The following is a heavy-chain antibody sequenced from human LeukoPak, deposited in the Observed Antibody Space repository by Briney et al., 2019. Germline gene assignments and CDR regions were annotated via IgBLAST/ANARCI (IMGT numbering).Heavy chain of an antibody. Sequence: SQTLSLTCTVSGDSISSYSYYWAWIRQPPGKGLGWIGSILFRGATYYNPSLKPRIIMSVDTSQNHFSLKLTSVTAADTAVYFCARESGDTRTVNSFDFWGRGTLITVSS. CDR2: ILFRGAT. D-gene: IGHD2-21*01. J-gene: IGHJ4*01. V-gene: IGHV4-39*07. CDR3: ARESGDTRTVNSFDF. CDR1: GDSISSYSYY.